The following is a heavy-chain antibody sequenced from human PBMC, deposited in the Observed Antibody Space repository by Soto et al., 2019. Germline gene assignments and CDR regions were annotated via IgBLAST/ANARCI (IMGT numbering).Heavy chain of an antibody. CDR1: GFTFSNFA. J-gene: IGHJ6*02. CDR2: ISSSGDST. Sequence: PGGSLRLSCAASGFTFSNFAMNWVRQAPGKGLEWVSGISSSGDSTYNADSVKGRFTISRDNSKNTLYLQMNSLRAEDTAVYYCAKFGNYNGNYYYYGMDVWGQGTTVTVSS. D-gene: IGHD4-4*01. CDR3: AKFGNYNGNYYYYGMDV. V-gene: IGHV3-23*01.